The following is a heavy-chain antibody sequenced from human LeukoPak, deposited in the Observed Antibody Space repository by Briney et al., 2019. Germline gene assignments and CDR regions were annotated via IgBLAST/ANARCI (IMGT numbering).Heavy chain of an antibody. CDR3: AKVFGSGSINRGFDI. Sequence: PGDSLTLSCAVYGFTFDDYAMHWVPQAPGRGLEWVSLNTGDGGSTYYAGSVKGRFTISRDNSNNSLYLQMNSLRTEDTALYYCAKVFGSGSINRGFDIWGQGTMVTVSS. V-gene: IGHV3-43*02. D-gene: IGHD3-10*01. J-gene: IGHJ3*02. CDR1: GFTFDDYA. CDR2: NTGDGGST.